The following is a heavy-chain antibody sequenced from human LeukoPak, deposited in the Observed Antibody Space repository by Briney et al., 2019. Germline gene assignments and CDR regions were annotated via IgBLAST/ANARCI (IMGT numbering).Heavy chain of an antibody. D-gene: IGHD1-26*01. CDR3: AREVMVGATTA. V-gene: IGHV4-61*02. CDR1: GASISSGSYY. CDR2: IHSSGTT. Sequence: SETLSLTCTVSGASISSGSYYWSWIRQPAGKGLEWIGRIHSSGTTKYDPSLKSRVTISIDTSKNQFSLRLSSVTAADTAVYYCAREVMVGATTAWGQGTLVTVSS. J-gene: IGHJ5*02.